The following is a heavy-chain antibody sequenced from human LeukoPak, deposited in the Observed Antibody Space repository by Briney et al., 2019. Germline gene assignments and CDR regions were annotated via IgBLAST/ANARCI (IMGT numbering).Heavy chain of an antibody. CDR3: ARGGYGSGWYYFDY. CDR2: IYSGGST. V-gene: IGHV3-53*01. Sequence: GGSLRLSCAASGFTLSSTYMTWVRQAPGKGLEWVSVIYSGGSTYYADSVKARFTISRDNSKNTLYLQMNSLRAEDAAVYYCARGGYGSGWYYFDYWGQGTLVTVSS. J-gene: IGHJ4*02. D-gene: IGHD6-19*01. CDR1: GFTLSSTY.